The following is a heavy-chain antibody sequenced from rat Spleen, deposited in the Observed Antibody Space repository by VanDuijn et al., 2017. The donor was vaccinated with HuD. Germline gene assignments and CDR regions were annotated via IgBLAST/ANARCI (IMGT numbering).Heavy chain of an antibody. CDR1: GFSLTSYH. Sequence: QVQLKESGPGLVQPSQTLSLTCTVSGFSLTSYHVSWVRQPPGNGLEWMGVIWSGGSTAYNSLLKSRLSITRDISESQVSLEMISLQTEDTATYYCARADRETYAHFDHWGQGVMVTVSS. V-gene: IGHV2-43*01. CDR2: IWSGGST. D-gene: IGHD1-6*01. J-gene: IGHJ2*01. CDR3: ARADRETYAHFDH.